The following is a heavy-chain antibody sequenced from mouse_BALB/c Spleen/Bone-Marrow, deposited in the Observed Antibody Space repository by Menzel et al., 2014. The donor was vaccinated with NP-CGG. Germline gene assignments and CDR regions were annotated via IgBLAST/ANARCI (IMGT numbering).Heavy chain of an antibody. CDR1: GYSFTGYF. J-gene: IGHJ2*01. CDR3: ARYEFYFDY. V-gene: IGHV1-20*02. D-gene: IGHD2-3*01. Sequence: EVKLMESGPDLVKPGASVKMSCKASGYSFTGYFMNWVMQGHGKSLEWIGRINPDNGDTFYNQKFKGKATLAVDRSSNTAHMDLRSLAPEDSAVYYCARYEFYFDYWGQGTTLTVAS. CDR2: INPDNGDT.